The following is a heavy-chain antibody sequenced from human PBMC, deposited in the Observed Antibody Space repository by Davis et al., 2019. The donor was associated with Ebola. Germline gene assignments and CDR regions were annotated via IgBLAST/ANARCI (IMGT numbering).Heavy chain of an antibody. J-gene: IGHJ6*02. CDR2: INHSGST. Sequence: SETLSLTCAVYGGSFSGYYWSWICQPPGKGPEWSGEINHSGSTNYNPSLKSLVTISVDTSKNQFSLKLSSVTAADTAVYYCARTTKVSCYHYGMDVWGQGTTVTVSS. D-gene: IGHD2-15*01. V-gene: IGHV4-34*01. CDR1: GGSFSGYY. CDR3: ARTTKVSCYHYGMDV.